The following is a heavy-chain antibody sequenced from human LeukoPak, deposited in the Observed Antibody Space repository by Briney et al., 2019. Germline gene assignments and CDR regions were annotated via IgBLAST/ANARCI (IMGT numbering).Heavy chain of an antibody. CDR1: GGSISSYY. V-gene: IGHV4-59*01. J-gene: IGHJ4*02. Sequence: PSETLSFTCTVSGGSISSYYWSWIRQPAGKGLEWIGYIYYSGSTNYNPSLKSRVTISVDTSKNQFSLKLSSVTAADTAVYYCARGHSSGWLRDLDYWGQGTLVTVSS. CDR3: ARGHSSGWLRDLDY. D-gene: IGHD6-19*01. CDR2: IYYSGST.